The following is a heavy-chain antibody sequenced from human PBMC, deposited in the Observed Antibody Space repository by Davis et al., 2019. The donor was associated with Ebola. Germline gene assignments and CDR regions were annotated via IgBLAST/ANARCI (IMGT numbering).Heavy chain of an antibody. D-gene: IGHD4-23*01. J-gene: IGHJ6*02. Sequence: ASVKVSCKASGYTFTSYYMHWVRQAPGQGLEWMGIINPSGGSTSYAQKFQGRVTMTRDTSTSTAYMELRSLRSDDTAVYYCARKETTVVYYYYYGMDVWGQGTTVTVSS. CDR1: GYTFTSYY. CDR2: INPSGGST. V-gene: IGHV1-46*01. CDR3: ARKETTVVYYYYYGMDV.